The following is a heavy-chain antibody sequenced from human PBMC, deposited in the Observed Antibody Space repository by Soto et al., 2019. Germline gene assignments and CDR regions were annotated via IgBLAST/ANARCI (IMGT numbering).Heavy chain of an antibody. CDR3: AKDQGWDHNPFDI. D-gene: IGHD1-26*01. V-gene: IGHV3-30*18. Sequence: SGGSLRLSCEASGLIFSRYGMHWVRKAPGKGLQWVALISYDGSNEYYSDSVKGRFTISRDNSKNTLFLQMSSLRAEDTAVYYCAKDQGWDHNPFDIWGQGTMVTVSS. J-gene: IGHJ3*02. CDR1: GLIFSRYG. CDR2: ISYDGSNE.